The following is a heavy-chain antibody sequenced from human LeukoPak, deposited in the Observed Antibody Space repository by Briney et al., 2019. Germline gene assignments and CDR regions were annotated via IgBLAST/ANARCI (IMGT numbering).Heavy chain of an antibody. J-gene: IGHJ4*02. V-gene: IGHV4-61*08. CDR3: ARGHPGIAVAGPNYYFDY. Sequence: SETLSLTCTVSGDSISSGDYYWSWIRQPPGKGLEWIGYIYYSGSTNYNPSLKSRVTISVDTSKNQFSLKLSSVTAADTAVYYCARGHPGIAVAGPNYYFDYWGQGTLVTVSS. CDR2: IYYSGST. D-gene: IGHD6-19*01. CDR1: GDSISSGDYY.